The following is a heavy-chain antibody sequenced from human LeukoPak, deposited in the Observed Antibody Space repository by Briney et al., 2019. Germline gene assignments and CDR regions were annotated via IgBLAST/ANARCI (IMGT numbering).Heavy chain of an antibody. CDR1: GGSFSGYY. CDR2: INHSGST. CDR3: ARVGYCSSTSCQNWVDP. Sequence: SETLSLTCAVYGGSFSGYYWSWIRQPPGKGLEWIGEINHSGSTNYNPSLKSRVTISVDTSKNQFSLKLSSVTAADTAVYYCARVGYCSSTSCQNWVDPWGQGTLVTVSS. V-gene: IGHV4-34*01. D-gene: IGHD2-2*01. J-gene: IGHJ5*02.